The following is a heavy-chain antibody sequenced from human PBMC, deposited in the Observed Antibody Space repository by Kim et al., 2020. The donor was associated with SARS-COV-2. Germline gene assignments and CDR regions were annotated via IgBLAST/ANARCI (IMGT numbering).Heavy chain of an antibody. D-gene: IGHD3-10*01. CDR2: IFHGGAT. V-gene: IGHV4-4*02. Sequence: SETLSLTCAVSGDSIRSNHWWSWVRQSPGKGLVWIGEIFHGGATNYNTSLESRVSISVDTSTSQFSLNLRSVTAADSAMYYCARALLLPGHPLDYWGQGIMVTVSS. CDR1: GDSIRSNHW. CDR3: ARALLLPGHPLDY. J-gene: IGHJ4*02.